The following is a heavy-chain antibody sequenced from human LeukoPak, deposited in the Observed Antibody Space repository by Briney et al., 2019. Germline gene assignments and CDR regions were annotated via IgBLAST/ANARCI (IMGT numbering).Heavy chain of an antibody. V-gene: IGHV3-53*01. J-gene: IGHJ4*02. D-gene: IGHD1-14*01. Sequence: PGGSLRLSCAASGFTVSSNYMSWVRQAPGKGLEWVSVIYTGGSTYYADSVKGRFTISRDNSENTVYLQMNSLRAEDTAVYYCAARNPFDYWGQGTLVTVSS. CDR1: GFTVSSNY. CDR3: AARNPFDY. CDR2: IYTGGST.